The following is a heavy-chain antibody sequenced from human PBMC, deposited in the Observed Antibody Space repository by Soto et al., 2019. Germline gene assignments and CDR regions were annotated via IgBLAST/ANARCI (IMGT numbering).Heavy chain of an antibody. CDR1: GGSISSYY. J-gene: IGHJ4*02. CDR2: IYYSGST. V-gene: IGHV4-59*01. CDR3: CLGATWYYFDY. D-gene: IGHD1-26*01. Sequence: SETLSLTCTVSGGSISSYYWSWIRQPPGKGLEWIGYIYYSGSTNYNPTLKSRVTISVDTSKNQFSLKLSSVTAADTAVYYCCLGATWYYFDYWGQGTLVTVSS.